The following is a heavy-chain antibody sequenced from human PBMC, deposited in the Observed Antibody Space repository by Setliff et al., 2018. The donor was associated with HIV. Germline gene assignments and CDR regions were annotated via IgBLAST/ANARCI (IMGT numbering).Heavy chain of an antibody. CDR1: GFRFRSYW. D-gene: IGHD1-26*01. J-gene: IGHJ4*02. Sequence: PGGSLRLSCAASGFRFRSYWMSWVRQAPWKGLESVANVKQDGTETRYVDSVKGRFTISRDNANNLVYLQMNSLRVEDTAVYFCARWGSGSYERVFDYWGQGMLVTVSS. V-gene: IGHV3-7*01. CDR3: ARWGSGSYERVFDY. CDR2: VKQDGTET.